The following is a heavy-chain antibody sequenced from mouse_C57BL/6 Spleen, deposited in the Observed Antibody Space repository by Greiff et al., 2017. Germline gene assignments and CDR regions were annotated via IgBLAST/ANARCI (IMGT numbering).Heavy chain of an antibody. CDR1: GYTFTSYW. J-gene: IGHJ3*01. CDR3: AREGYYTWFAY. D-gene: IGHD2-3*01. CDR2: IDPSDSYT. V-gene: IGHV1-59*01. Sequence: QVQLQQPGAELVRPGTSVKLSCEASGYTFTSYWMHWVKQRPGQGLEWIGVIDPSDSYTNYNQKFKGKATLTVDTFSSTAYMQLSSLTSEDSAVYYCAREGYYTWFAYWGQGTLVTVSA.